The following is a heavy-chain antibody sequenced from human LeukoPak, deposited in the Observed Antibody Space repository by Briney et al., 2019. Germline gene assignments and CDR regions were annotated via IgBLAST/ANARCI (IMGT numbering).Heavy chain of an antibody. Sequence: GGSLRLSCAASGFTFSSYAMSWVRQAPGKGLEWVSAISGSGGSTYHADSVKGRFTISRDNSKNTLYLQMNSLRAEDTAVYYCAKADSRGWYGYWGQGTLVTVSS. D-gene: IGHD6-19*01. CDR3: AKADSRGWYGY. V-gene: IGHV3-23*01. CDR1: GFTFSSYA. CDR2: ISGSGGST. J-gene: IGHJ4*02.